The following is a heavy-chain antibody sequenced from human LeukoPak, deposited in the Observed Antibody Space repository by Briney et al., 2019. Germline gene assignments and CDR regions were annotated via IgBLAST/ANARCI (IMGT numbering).Heavy chain of an antibody. V-gene: IGHV3-30*18. CDR3: AKAPYYDILTGYFDY. J-gene: IGHJ4*02. D-gene: IGHD3-9*01. CDR1: GFTFSSYG. Sequence: PGGSLRLPCAASGFTFSSYGMHWVRQAPGKGLEWVAVISYDGSNKYYADSVKGRFTISRDNSKNTLYLQMNSLRAEDTAVYYCAKAPYYDILTGYFDYWGQGTLVTVSS. CDR2: ISYDGSNK.